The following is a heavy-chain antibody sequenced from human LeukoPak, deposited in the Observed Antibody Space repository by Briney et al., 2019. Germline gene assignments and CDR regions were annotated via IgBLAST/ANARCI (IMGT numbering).Heavy chain of an antibody. V-gene: IGHV1-46*01. CDR3: ARDHTFRGVIVNKIGFDY. D-gene: IGHD3-16*02. Sequence: ASVKVSCKASGYTSTSYYMHWVRQAPGEGLEWMGIINSSGGSTSYAQKFQGRVTMTRDMSTSTVYMELSSLRSEDTAVYYCARDHTFRGVIVNKIGFDYWGQGALVTVSS. CDR1: GYTSTSYY. J-gene: IGHJ4*02. CDR2: INSSGGST.